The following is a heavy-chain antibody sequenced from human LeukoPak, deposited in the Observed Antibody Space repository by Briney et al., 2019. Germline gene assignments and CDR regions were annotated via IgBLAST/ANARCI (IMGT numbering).Heavy chain of an antibody. D-gene: IGHD3-10*01. Sequence: GGSLRLSCAASGFTLSSYSMNSVRQAPGKGLEWVSYISSASNTIYYADSVKGRFTISRDNAKNSLYLQMNSLRAEDTAMYYCARDGWFGDYNWFDPWGQGTLVTVSS. CDR3: ARDGWFGDYNWFDP. CDR2: ISSASNTI. CDR1: GFTLSSYS. V-gene: IGHV3-48*01. J-gene: IGHJ5*02.